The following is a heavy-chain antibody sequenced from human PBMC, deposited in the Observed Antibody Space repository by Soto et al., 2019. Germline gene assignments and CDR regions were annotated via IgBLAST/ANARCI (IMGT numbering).Heavy chain of an antibody. D-gene: IGHD1-7*01. J-gene: IGHJ4*02. Sequence: PSETLSLTCTVSGGSISSYYWSWIRQPAGKGLEWIGRIYTSGSTNYNPSLKSRVTMSVDTSKNQFSLKLSSVTAADTAVYYCARLTETEGNWNYPYYFDYWGQGTLVTVPQ. CDR2: IYTSGST. CDR1: GGSISSYY. CDR3: ARLTETEGNWNYPYYFDY. V-gene: IGHV4-4*07.